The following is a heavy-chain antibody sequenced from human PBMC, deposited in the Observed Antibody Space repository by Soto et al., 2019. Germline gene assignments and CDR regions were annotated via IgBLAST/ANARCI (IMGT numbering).Heavy chain of an antibody. J-gene: IGHJ6*02. CDR3: ARLAGYYYYYGMDV. CDR1: GGSISSGGYY. CDR2: IYYSGST. V-gene: IGHV4-31*03. Sequence: QVQLQESGPGLVKPSQTLSLTCTVSGGSISSGGYYWSWIRQHPGKGLEWSGYIYYSGSTYYNPSRKSRVTISVDTSKNQFSLKLSSVTAADTAVYYCARLAGYYYYYGMDVWGQGTTVTVSS. D-gene: IGHD6-6*01.